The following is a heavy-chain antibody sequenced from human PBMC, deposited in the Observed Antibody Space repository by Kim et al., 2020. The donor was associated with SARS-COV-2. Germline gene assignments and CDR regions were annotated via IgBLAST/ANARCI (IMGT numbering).Heavy chain of an antibody. D-gene: IGHD2-21*02. V-gene: IGHV5-51*01. J-gene: IGHJ6*02. Sequence: SFQGQVTISADKSISTAYLQWSSLKASDTAMYYCARKNGGNSGYYGMDVWGQGTTVTVSS. CDR3: ARKNGGNSGYYGMDV.